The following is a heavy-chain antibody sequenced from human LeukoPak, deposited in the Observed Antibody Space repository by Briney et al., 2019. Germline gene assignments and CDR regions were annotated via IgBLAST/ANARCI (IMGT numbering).Heavy chain of an antibody. CDR2: ISGSGGST. V-gene: IGHV3-23*01. D-gene: IGHD3-22*01. J-gene: IGHJ4*02. CDR3: AKERGSSDYYYDY. Sequence: GGSLRLSCAASGFTFSSYAMTWIRQAPGKGLEWVSGISGSGGSTYYVDSVKGRFTISRDNSKDTVYLQMNSLKAEDTAVYHCAKERGSSDYYYDYWGQGTLVTVSS. CDR1: GFTFSSYA.